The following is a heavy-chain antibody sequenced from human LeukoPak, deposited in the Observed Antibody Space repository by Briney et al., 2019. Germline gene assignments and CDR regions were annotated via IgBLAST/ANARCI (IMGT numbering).Heavy chain of an antibody. D-gene: IGHD5-12*01. V-gene: IGHV3-33*01. CDR1: GFTFSSYG. Sequence: GGSLRLSCAASGFTFSSYGMHWVRQAPGKGLEWVAVIWYDGSNKYYADSVKGRFTISRDNSKNTLYLQMNSLGAEDTAVYYCARDPQGVATRFYYGMDVWGQGTTVTVSS. CDR2: IWYDGSNK. CDR3: ARDPQGVATRFYYGMDV. J-gene: IGHJ6*02.